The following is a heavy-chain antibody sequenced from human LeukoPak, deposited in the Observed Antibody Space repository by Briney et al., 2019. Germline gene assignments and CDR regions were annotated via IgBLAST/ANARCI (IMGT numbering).Heavy chain of an antibody. Sequence: QAGGSLRLSCAASGFTFSSYAMGWVRQAPGKGLEWVSAISGSGGSTYYADSVKGRFTISRDNSKNTLYLQMNSLRAEDTAVYYCARPGLLSRGGTGDDYGDYGDAFDIWGQGTMVTVSS. V-gene: IGHV3-23*01. CDR1: GFTFSSYA. J-gene: IGHJ3*02. CDR3: ARPGLLSRGGTGDDYGDYGDAFDI. D-gene: IGHD4-17*01. CDR2: ISGSGGST.